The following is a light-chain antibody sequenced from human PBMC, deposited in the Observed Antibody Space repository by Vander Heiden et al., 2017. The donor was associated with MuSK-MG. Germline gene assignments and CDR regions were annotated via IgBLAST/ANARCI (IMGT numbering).Light chain of an antibody. CDR3: AAWDDSLNGPV. CDR2: SNN. CDR1: SSNLGSNT. J-gene: IGLJ2*01. V-gene: IGLV1-44*01. Sequence: QSVLTQPPSASGTPGQRVTISCSGSSSNLGSNTVNWYQQLPGTAPKLLIYSNNQRPSGLPDRFSGSKSGTSASLAISGLQSEDEADYYCAAWDDSLNGPVFGGGTKLTVL.